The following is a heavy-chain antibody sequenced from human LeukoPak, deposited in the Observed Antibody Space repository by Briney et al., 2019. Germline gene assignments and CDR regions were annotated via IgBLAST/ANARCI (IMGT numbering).Heavy chain of an antibody. D-gene: IGHD1-7*01. J-gene: IGHJ4*02. V-gene: IGHV3-21*01. CDR1: GFTFSSCS. CDR2: ISSSSSHI. Sequence: GGSLRLSCAASGFTFSSCSMNWVRQAPGEGLDWVSSISSSSSHIYYADSVKGRFTISRDNAKNSLYLQMNSLRAEDTALYYCARECVGNSDFDYWGQGTLVTVSS. CDR3: ARECVGNSDFDY.